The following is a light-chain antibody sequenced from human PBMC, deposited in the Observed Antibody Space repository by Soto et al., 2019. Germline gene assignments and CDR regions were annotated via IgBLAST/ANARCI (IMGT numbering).Light chain of an antibody. CDR3: QSYDSSLSGSYV. CDR2: GNS. CDR1: SSNIGAGYD. V-gene: IGLV1-40*01. Sequence: QSVLTQPPSVSGAPGQRVTISCTGSSSNIGAGYDVHWYQQLPGTAPKLLIYGNSNRPSGVPDRFSGSKSGTSASLAITGLQAEDEADYYCQSYDSSLSGSYVFGTGTNVTV. J-gene: IGLJ1*01.